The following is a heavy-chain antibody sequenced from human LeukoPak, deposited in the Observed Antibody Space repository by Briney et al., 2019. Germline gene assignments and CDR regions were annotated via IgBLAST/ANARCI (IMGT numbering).Heavy chain of an antibody. CDR3: ARVGYCSGGSCYVSDY. J-gene: IGHJ4*02. Sequence: GSLRLSCAASGFTFSSYAMSWVRQPPGKGLEWIGEINHSGSTNYNPSLKSRVTISVDTSKNQFSLKLSSVTAADTAVYYCARVGYCSGGSCYVSDYWGQGTLVTVSS. CDR1: GFTFSSYA. D-gene: IGHD2-15*01. CDR2: INHSGST. V-gene: IGHV4-34*01.